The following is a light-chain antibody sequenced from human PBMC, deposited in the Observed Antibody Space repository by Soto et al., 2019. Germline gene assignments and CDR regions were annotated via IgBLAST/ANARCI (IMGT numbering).Light chain of an antibody. CDR1: SSDVGGRYNY. J-gene: IGLJ1*01. CDR3: SSYTSTSTYV. Sequence: QSVLTQPRSVSGSPGQSVTISCTGTSSDVGGRYNYVSWYQQHPGKAPKLMIYDVSKRPSGVPDRFSGSKSGNTASLTISGLQDEDEADYHCSSYTSTSTYVFGTGTKVTVL. CDR2: DVS. V-gene: IGLV2-11*01.